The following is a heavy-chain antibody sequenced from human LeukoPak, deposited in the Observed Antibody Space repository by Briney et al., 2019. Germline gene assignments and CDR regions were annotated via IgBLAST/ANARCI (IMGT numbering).Heavy chain of an antibody. CDR3: ARVKRGYSYGRIDY. Sequence: SETLSLTCAVSGYSISSGYYWGWIRQPPGKGLEWIGSIYHSGSTYYNPSLKSRVTISVDTSKNQFSLKLSSVTAADTAVYYCARVKRGYSYGRIDYWGQGTLVTVSS. J-gene: IGHJ4*02. CDR2: IYHSGST. CDR1: GYSISSGYY. V-gene: IGHV4-38-2*01. D-gene: IGHD5-18*01.